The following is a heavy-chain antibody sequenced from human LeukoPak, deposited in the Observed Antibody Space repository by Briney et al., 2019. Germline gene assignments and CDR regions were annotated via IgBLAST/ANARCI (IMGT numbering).Heavy chain of an antibody. D-gene: IGHD6-25*01. V-gene: IGHV3-30*02. CDR2: IRYDGSNK. Sequence: GGSLRLSCAASGFTFSSYGMHWVRQAPGKGLEWVAFIRYDGSNKYYADSVKGRFTISGDNSKNTLYLQMNSLRAEDTAVYYCAKGPYSSVDYWGQGTLVTVSS. CDR1: GFTFSSYG. J-gene: IGHJ4*02. CDR3: AKGPYSSVDY.